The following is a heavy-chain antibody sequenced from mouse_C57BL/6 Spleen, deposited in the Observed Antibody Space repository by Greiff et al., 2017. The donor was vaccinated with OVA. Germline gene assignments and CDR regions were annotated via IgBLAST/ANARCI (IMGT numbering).Heavy chain of an antibody. CDR2: IRNKANGYTT. CDR1: GFTFTDYY. J-gene: IGHJ4*01. Sequence: DVMLVESGGGLVQPGGSLSLSCAASGFTFTDYYMSWVRQPPGKALEWLGFIRNKANGYTTEYSASVKGRFTISRDNSQSILYLQMNALRAEDSATYYCARYYFTFYYAMDCWGQGTSVTVSS. V-gene: IGHV7-3*01. CDR3: ARYYFTFYYAMDC. D-gene: IGHD2-1*01.